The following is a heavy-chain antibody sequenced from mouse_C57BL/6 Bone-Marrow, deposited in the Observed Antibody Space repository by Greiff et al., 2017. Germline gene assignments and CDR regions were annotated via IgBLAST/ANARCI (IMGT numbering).Heavy chain of an antibody. CDR3: ARASNPSFDD. CDR2: IYPGSGST. V-gene: IGHV1-55*01. Sequence: QVQLQQPGAELVKPGASVKMSCKASGYTFTSYWLTWVKQRPGQGLEWIGDIYPGSGSTTYNEKFKSKATLTVDTSSSTAYMQLSSLTSEDSAVFYGARASNPSFDDGGQGTTLTVSA. J-gene: IGHJ2*01. CDR1: GYTFTSYW. D-gene: IGHD2-5*01.